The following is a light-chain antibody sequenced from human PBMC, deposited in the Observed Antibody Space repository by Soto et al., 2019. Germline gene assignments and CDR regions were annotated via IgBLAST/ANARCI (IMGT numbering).Light chain of an antibody. CDR1: QSVRSN. CDR3: HQYNIWPPWT. CDR2: GAS. Sequence: EIVMTQSPATLSVSPGERATLSCRASQSVRSNLAWYQQKPGQAPRLLIYGASTRAPGIPARFSGSGSGTEFTLTTSRLQSEDFAVYYCHQYNIWPPWTFGQGTKVDSK. J-gene: IGKJ1*01. V-gene: IGKV3-15*01.